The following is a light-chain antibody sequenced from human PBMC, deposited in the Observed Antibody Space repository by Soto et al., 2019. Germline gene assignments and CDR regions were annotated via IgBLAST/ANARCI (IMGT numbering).Light chain of an antibody. CDR3: AAWDDSLNGEV. J-gene: IGLJ2*01. CDR1: SSNIGVNT. Sequence: QSVLTQPPSASGSPGQRVTISCSGGSSNIGVNTVNLYQHLPGTAPKVLIYGNDKRPSGVPDRFSGSKSGTSASLAISGLQSEDEADYYCAAWDDSLNGEVFGGGTKVTVL. CDR2: GND. V-gene: IGLV1-44*01.